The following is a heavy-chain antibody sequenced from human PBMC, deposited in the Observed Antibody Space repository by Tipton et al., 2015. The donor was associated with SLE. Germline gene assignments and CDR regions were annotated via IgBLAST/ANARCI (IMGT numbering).Heavy chain of an antibody. CDR3: ARDPGMSRYLDGRYFDY. V-gene: IGHV4-39*02. Sequence: TLSLTCTVSGGSIRSSRHFWGWIRQPPGKGLEWIGVLYYSGNTYYNPSLKSPVTLSIDSSKSQLSLNLRSVTAADTAVYYCARDPGMSRYLDGRYFDYWGRGTQVTVSS. D-gene: IGHD3-9*01. CDR1: GGSIRSSRHF. CDR2: LYYSGNT. J-gene: IGHJ4*02.